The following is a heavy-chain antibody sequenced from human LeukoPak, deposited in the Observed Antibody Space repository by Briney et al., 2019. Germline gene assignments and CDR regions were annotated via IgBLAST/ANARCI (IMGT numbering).Heavy chain of an antibody. CDR3: AKMVREFYTISYYFD. D-gene: IGHD2/OR15-2a*01. Sequence: GGSLRLSCAASGFTFSGYAMNWVRQAPGKGLEWDSGISGSGAGTYYADSVKGRFTISRDNSKNTLYLQMNSLRADATAVYYCAKMVREFYTISYYFDWGQGTLVTVSS. CDR2: ISGSGAGT. J-gene: IGHJ4*02. CDR1: GFTFSGYA. V-gene: IGHV3-23*01.